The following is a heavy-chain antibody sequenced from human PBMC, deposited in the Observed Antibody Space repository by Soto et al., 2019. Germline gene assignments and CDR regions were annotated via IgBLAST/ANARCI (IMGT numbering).Heavy chain of an antibody. J-gene: IGHJ4*02. CDR3: AKEDGNWNNPWFEY. Sequence: QVHLVQSEAEVKKPGASVKVSCKASGYSFTYYAIYWVRQAPGQSLEWLGWINGGNGNTKYSQKFQGRVTITRDTSASMTYMELNSLRSEDTVVYFCAKEDGNWNNPWFEYWGQGTLVTVSS. D-gene: IGHD1-20*01. V-gene: IGHV1-3*01. CDR2: INGGNGNT. CDR1: GYSFTYYA.